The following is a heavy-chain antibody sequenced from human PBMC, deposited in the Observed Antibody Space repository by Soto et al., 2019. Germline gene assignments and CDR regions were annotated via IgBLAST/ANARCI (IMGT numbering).Heavy chain of an antibody. Sequence: PGGSLRLSCAASGFTFSSYWMHWVRQAPGKGLLWVSRINSDGRSTTYANSVKGRFTISRDNAKNTLYLQMNSLRAEDTAVYYCVAPYYDILTGYYDDAFDIWGQGTMVTVSS. J-gene: IGHJ3*02. CDR2: INSDGRST. D-gene: IGHD3-9*01. CDR1: GFTFSSYW. V-gene: IGHV3-74*01. CDR3: VAPYYDILTGYYDDAFDI.